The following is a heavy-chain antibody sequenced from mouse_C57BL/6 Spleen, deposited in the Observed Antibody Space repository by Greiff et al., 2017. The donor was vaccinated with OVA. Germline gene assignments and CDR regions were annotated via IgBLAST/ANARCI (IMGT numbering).Heavy chain of an antibody. J-gene: IGHJ2*01. CDR1: GYSFTGYY. CDR2: INPSTGGT. D-gene: IGHD1-1*01. V-gene: IGHV1-42*01. CDR3: ARNYGSDY. Sequence: EVQLQQSGPELVKPGASVKISCKASGYSFTGYYMNWVKQSPDKSLEWIGEINPSTGGTTYNQKFKAKATLTVDKSSSTAYMQLKSLTSEDSAVYYCARNYGSDYWGQGTTLTVSS.